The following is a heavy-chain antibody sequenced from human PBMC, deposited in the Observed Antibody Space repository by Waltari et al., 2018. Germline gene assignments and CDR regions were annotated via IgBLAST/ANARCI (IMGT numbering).Heavy chain of an antibody. CDR3: ARDLNGDYGDGMDV. J-gene: IGHJ6*02. CDR1: GGSISSSSYY. D-gene: IGHD4-17*01. Sequence: QLQLQESGPGLVKPSETLSLTCTVSGGSISSSSYYWGWIRQPPGKGLEWIGSIYYSGSTYYNPSLKSRVTISVDTSKNQFSLKLSSVTAADTAVYYCARDLNGDYGDGMDVWGQGTTVTVSS. V-gene: IGHV4-39*07. CDR2: IYYSGST.